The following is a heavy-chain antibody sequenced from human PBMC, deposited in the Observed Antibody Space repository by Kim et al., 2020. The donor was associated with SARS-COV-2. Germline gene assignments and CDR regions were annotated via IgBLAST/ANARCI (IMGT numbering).Heavy chain of an antibody. CDR3: ARSWGITMVRGAPRWFDP. Sequence: SETLSLTCAVYGGSFSGYYWSWIRQPPGKGLEWIGEINHSGSTNYNPSLKSRVTISVDTSKNQFSLKLSSVTAADTAVYYCARSWGITMVRGAPRWFDPWGQGTLVTVSS. CDR2: INHSGST. J-gene: IGHJ5*02. CDR1: GGSFSGYY. V-gene: IGHV4-34*01. D-gene: IGHD3-10*01.